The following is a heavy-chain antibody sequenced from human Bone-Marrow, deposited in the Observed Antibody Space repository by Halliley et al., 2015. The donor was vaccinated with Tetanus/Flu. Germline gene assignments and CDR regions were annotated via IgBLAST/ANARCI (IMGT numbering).Heavy chain of an antibody. D-gene: IGHD3-16*01. J-gene: IGHJ4*02. CDR1: GYMFPNYW. V-gene: IGHV5-51*03. CDR3: VRREKGGGGNDY. Sequence: QLVQSGAEVKKPGESLKISCKGSGYMFPNYWIGWVRQMPGKGLEWMGNIYPADSGTRYSLTFEGQVTISADKSISTAYLQWSSRKAGDTAVYYCVRREKGGGGNDYWGQGTLVPVSS. CDR2: IYPADSGT.